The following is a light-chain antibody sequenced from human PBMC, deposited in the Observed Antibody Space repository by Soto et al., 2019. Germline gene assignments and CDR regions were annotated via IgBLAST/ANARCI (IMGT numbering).Light chain of an antibody. J-gene: IGKJ4*01. CDR3: PQCHSSPLS. Sequence: DIQMTQAPSSLSASVGDRVTITCRASQSISRNLNWYQQKPGKAPELLIYTASNLQSGVPSRFSGSGSGTELSVSISSLQPEDSAVYYCPQCHSSPLSFGGGTKVDIK. V-gene: IGKV1-39*01. CDR2: TAS. CDR1: QSISRN.